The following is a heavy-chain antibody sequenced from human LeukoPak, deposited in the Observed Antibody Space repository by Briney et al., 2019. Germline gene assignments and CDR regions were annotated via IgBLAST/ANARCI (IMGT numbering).Heavy chain of an antibody. J-gene: IGHJ4*02. CDR3: ARVPGDSSGWYPDY. CDR1: GFTFSSYA. CDR2: ISYDGSNK. D-gene: IGHD6-19*01. V-gene: IGHV3-30*14. Sequence: GGSLRLSCAASGFTFSSYAMHWVRQAPGKGLEWVAVISYDGSNKYYADSVKGRFTISRDNSKNTLYLQMNSLRAEDTAVYYCARVPGDSSGWYPDYWGQGTLVTVSS.